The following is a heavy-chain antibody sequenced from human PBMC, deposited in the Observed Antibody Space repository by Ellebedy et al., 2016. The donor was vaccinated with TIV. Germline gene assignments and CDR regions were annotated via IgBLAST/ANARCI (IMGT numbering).Heavy chain of an antibody. D-gene: IGHD6-19*01. V-gene: IGHV3-13*01. J-gene: IGHJ6*02. CDR1: GFTFSSYD. CDR2: IGTAGDT. CDR3: AREGGWSYGMDV. Sequence: GGSLRLXXAASGFTFSSYDMHWVRQATGKGLEWVSAIGTAGDTYYPGSVKGRFTISRENAKNSLYLQMNSLRAGDTAVYYCAREGGWSYGMDVWGQGTTVTVSS.